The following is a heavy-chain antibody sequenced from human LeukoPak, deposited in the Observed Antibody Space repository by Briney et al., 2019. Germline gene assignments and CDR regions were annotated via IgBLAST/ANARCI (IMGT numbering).Heavy chain of an antibody. J-gene: IGHJ4*02. D-gene: IGHD6-13*01. CDR3: ARGPRYSFY. Sequence: PGGSLRLSCAASGFTFSSYSMNWVRQAPGKGLEWVSSISSSSSYIYYAGSVKGRFTISRDQANNTLYLQMNTLRDEDTAVYYCARGPRYSFYWGQGILVSVSS. CDR2: ISSSSSYI. V-gene: IGHV3-21*04. CDR1: GFTFSSYS.